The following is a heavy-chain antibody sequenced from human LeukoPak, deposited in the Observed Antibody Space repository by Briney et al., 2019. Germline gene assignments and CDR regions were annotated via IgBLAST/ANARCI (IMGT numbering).Heavy chain of an antibody. CDR3: ARVPSAYYYYMDV. V-gene: IGHV4-61*02. J-gene: IGHJ6*03. CDR1: GGSISSHNYY. Sequence: PSETLSLTCTVSGGSISSHNYYWSWIRQPAGKGLEWIGRIYSSGTTDYNPSRKRRVTMSVDSSKSQFSLRLTSVTAADTAVYFCARVPSAYYYYMDVWGPGTTVTVSS. CDR2: IYSSGTT.